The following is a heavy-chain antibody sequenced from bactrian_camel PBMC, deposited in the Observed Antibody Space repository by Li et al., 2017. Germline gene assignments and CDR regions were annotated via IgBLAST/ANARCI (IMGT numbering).Heavy chain of an antibody. J-gene: IGHJ4*01. Sequence: HVQLVESGGGSVQAEGSLRLSCAASGVTYSFSCMGWFRLAPGKEREGVAAIDSGDIFSYAPSVKGRFTISKDHARDTLALQMNSLKPEDTAMYYCAAADTGDCGGAYCYCPPTHGWSYWGQGTQVTVS. CDR3: AAADTGDCGGAYCYCPPTHGWSY. V-gene: IGHV3S53*01. D-gene: IGHD2*01. CDR2: IDSGDIF. CDR1: GVTYSFSC.